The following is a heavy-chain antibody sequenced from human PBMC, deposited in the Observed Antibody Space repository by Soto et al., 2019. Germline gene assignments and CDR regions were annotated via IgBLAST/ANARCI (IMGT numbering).Heavy chain of an antibody. Sequence: ASVKVSCKASGYTFTSYYMYWVRQAPGQGLEWMGLINPSGGTTTYAQKFQGRVTMTRDTSTSTVYMELSSLRSEDTAVYYCAKEYDSSGYYPDYWGQGTQVTVSS. CDR3: AKEYDSSGYYPDY. CDR2: INPSGGTT. D-gene: IGHD3-22*01. V-gene: IGHV1-46*01. CDR1: GYTFTSYY. J-gene: IGHJ4*02.